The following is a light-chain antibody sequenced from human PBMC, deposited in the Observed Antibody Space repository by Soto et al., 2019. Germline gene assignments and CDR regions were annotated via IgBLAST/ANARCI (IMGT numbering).Light chain of an antibody. Sequence: QSALTQPASVSGSPGQSITISCTGTSSDVGAFNFVSWYQQHPGKAPKLMIYDVINQPSGVSSRFSGSKYGNTASLTISGLQAEDEADYYCSSYRDSASCVFGTGTKVTVL. V-gene: IGLV2-14*03. CDR2: DVI. CDR1: SSDVGAFNF. CDR3: SSYRDSASCV. J-gene: IGLJ1*01.